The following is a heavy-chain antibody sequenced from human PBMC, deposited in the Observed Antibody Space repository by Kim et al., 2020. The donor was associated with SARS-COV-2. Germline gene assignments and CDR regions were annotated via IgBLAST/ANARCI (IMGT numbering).Heavy chain of an antibody. J-gene: IGHJ4*02. Sequence: SETLSLTCAVYGGSFSGYYWSWIRQPPGKGLEWIGEINHSGSTNYNPSLKSRVTISVDTSKNQFSLKLSSVTAADTAVYYCARGRIDSSGSLDYWGQGTLVTVSS. CDR2: INHSGST. CDR1: GGSFSGYY. V-gene: IGHV4-34*01. D-gene: IGHD3-22*01. CDR3: ARGRIDSSGSLDY.